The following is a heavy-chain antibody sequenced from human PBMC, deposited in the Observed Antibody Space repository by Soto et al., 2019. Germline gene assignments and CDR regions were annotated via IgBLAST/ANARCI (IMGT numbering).Heavy chain of an antibody. J-gene: IGHJ2*01. Sequence: ASVKVSCKASGYTFTSYYMHCVRQAPGQGLEWMGWINPNSGGTNYAQKFQGWVTMTRDTSISTAYMELSRLRSDDTAVYYCARSGDSPLYWYFDLWGRGTLVTVSS. CDR3: ARSGDSPLYWYFDL. CDR1: GYTFTSYY. V-gene: IGHV1-2*04. CDR2: INPNSGGT. D-gene: IGHD2-21*02.